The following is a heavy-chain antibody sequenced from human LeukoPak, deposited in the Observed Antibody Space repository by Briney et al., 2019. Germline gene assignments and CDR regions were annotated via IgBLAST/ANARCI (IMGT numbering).Heavy chain of an antibody. Sequence: SETLSLTCTVSGGSITAGNHHWGWIRQPPGKGLEWFGSVYYSGSIFSDTSHKSRVTISGDTSKNQFSLSLSSVTAADTAVYYCASGEYYDILTGHDYWGQGTLVTVSS. V-gene: IGHV4-39*01. CDR3: ASGEYYDILTGHDY. J-gene: IGHJ4*02. CDR2: VYYSGSI. CDR1: GGSITAGNHH. D-gene: IGHD3-9*01.